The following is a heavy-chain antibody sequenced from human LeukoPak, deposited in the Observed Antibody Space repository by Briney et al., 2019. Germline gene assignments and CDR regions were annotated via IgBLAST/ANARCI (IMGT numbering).Heavy chain of an antibody. CDR2: INPNSGGT. V-gene: IGHV1-2*07. D-gene: IGHD6-13*01. CDR1: GYIFTGYY. J-gene: IGHJ4*02. Sequence: ASVKVSCKASGYIFTGYYMHWVRQAPGQGLEWMGWINPNSGGTNYAHKFQGRVTMTRDTSISTAYMELSRLRSDDTAVYYCARDRPPQLVRPFDYWGQGTLVTVSS. CDR3: ARDRPPQLVRPFDY.